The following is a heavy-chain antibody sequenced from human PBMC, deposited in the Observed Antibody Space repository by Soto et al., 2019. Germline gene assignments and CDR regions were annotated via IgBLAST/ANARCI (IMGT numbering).Heavy chain of an antibody. J-gene: IGHJ6*02. V-gene: IGHV3-23*01. CDR1: GFTFSSYA. CDR3: AKDTDTVPSPGMDV. CDR2: ISGSGGST. D-gene: IGHD4-17*01. Sequence: VGSLRLSCASSGFTFSSYAMSCVRQSPGKGLEWVSAISGSGGSTYYADSVKGRFTISRDNSKNTLYLQMNSLRAEDTAVYYCAKDTDTVPSPGMDVWGQGTTVTVSS.